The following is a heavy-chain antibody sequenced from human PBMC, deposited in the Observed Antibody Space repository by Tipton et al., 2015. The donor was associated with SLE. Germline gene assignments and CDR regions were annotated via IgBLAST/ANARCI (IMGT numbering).Heavy chain of an antibody. Sequence: SLRLSCEASGFTIRHYGMHWVRQVEGRGLEWVAVLWSGGSTAYYAESVKGRFTISRDNAKNSLYLQLNSLRDDDTAVYYCVGGGGNDYWGQGALVIVSS. D-gene: IGHD3-16*01. CDR1: GFTIRHYG. CDR3: VGGGGNDY. J-gene: IGHJ4*02. V-gene: IGHV3-33*03. CDR2: LWSGGSTA.